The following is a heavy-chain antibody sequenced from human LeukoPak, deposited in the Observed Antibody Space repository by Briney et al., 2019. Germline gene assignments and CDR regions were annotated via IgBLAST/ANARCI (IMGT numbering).Heavy chain of an antibody. Sequence: ASVKVSCKASGYTFTSYYMHWVRQAPGQGLEWMGIINPSGGSTSYAQKFQGRVTMTRDMSTSTVYMELSSLGSEDTAVYYCAREGTLGYCSGGSCYPIDYWGQGTLVTVSS. CDR2: INPSGGST. D-gene: IGHD2-15*01. CDR1: GYTFTSYY. CDR3: AREGTLGYCSGGSCYPIDY. J-gene: IGHJ4*02. V-gene: IGHV1-46*01.